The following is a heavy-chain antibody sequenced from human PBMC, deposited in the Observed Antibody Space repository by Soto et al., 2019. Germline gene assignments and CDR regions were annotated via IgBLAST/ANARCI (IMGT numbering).Heavy chain of an antibody. J-gene: IGHJ3*02. Sequence: QVQLVQSGAEVKKPGASVKVSCEASGYTFTGYYMHWVRQAPGQGLEWMGWINPNSGGTNYAQKFQGWVTMTRDTSISTAYMELSRLRSDDTAVYYCARRMRPRYCSGGSCYSYDAFDIWGQGTMVTVSS. CDR2: INPNSGGT. CDR1: GYTFTGYY. D-gene: IGHD2-15*01. V-gene: IGHV1-2*04. CDR3: ARRMRPRYCSGGSCYSYDAFDI.